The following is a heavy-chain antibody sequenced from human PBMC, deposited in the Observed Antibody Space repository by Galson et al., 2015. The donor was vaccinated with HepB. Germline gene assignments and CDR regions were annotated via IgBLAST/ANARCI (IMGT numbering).Heavy chain of an antibody. D-gene: IGHD2-8*01. J-gene: IGHJ6*02. V-gene: IGHV3-74*01. CDR1: GFTFSSYW. CDR2: INSDGSST. CDR3: AGDFVLMGGKYYYVMDV. Sequence: SLRLSCAASGFTFSSYWMHWVRQAPGKGLVWVSRINSDGSSTSYADSVKGRFTISRDNAKNTLYLQMNSLRAEDTAVYYCAGDFVLMGGKYYYVMDVWGQGTTVTVSS.